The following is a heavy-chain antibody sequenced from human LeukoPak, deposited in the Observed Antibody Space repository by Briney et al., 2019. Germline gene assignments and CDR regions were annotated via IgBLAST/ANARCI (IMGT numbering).Heavy chain of an antibody. CDR2: INHSGST. Sequence: SETLSLTCTVSGGSISSYYWSWIRQPPGKGLEWIGEINHSGSTNYNPSLKSRVTISVDASKNQFSLKLSSVTAADTAVYYCARGGTIFGPFDYWGQGTLVTVSS. CDR3: ARGGTIFGPFDY. V-gene: IGHV4-34*01. D-gene: IGHD3-3*01. J-gene: IGHJ4*02. CDR1: GGSISSYY.